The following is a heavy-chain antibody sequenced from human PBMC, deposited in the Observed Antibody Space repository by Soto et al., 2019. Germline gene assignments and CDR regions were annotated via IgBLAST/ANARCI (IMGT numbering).Heavy chain of an antibody. Sequence: EVQLVESGGGLVQIGGSLKLSCATSGLNFSGSAMHWARQASGEGLEWVGRIRSRPHNYATTYAASVEGRFTISRDDSKNTVYLQMNGLKTDDTAMYYCTTERDYWGRGTLVTVSS. V-gene: IGHV3-73*02. CDR3: TTERDY. J-gene: IGHJ4*02. CDR2: IRSRPHNYAT. CDR1: GLNFSGSA.